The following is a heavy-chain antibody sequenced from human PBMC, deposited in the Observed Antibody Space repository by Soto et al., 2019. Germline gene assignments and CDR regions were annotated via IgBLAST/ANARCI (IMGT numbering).Heavy chain of an antibody. Sequence: QLQLQESGSGLVKPSQTLSLTCAVSGGSISSGGYSWSWIRQPPGKGLEWIGYIYHSGSTYYNPSLQSRVTISVDRSKNQFSLKRSSVTAADTAVYYCARAHYGDYGYGMDVWGQGTTVTVSS. CDR3: ARAHYGDYGYGMDV. CDR2: IYHSGST. J-gene: IGHJ6*02. D-gene: IGHD4-17*01. V-gene: IGHV4-30-2*01. CDR1: GGSISSGGYS.